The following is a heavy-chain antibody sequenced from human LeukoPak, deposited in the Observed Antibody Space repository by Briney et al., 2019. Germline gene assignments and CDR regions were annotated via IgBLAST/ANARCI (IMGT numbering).Heavy chain of an antibody. CDR1: GYTFTDYY. CDR3: ARDELYNGYYSVKYHYNGMDV. Sequence: ASVKVSCKASGYTFTDYYVHWVRQAPGQGLEWMGRINAKSGDTNAAQRFQGRVTMTRVTSITTTYLELSRLRSDDTAVYYCARDELYNGYYSVKYHYNGMDVWGQGTTVTVSS. J-gene: IGHJ6*02. V-gene: IGHV1-2*06. D-gene: IGHD3-3*01. CDR2: INAKSGDT.